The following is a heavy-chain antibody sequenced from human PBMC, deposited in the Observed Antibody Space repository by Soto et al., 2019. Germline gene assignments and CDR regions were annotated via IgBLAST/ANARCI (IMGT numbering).Heavy chain of an antibody. D-gene: IGHD1-1*01. J-gene: IGHJ4*02. V-gene: IGHV4-31*03. CDR1: GVSISSGGYY. Sequence: SETLSLTCTVSGVSISSGGYYWSWIRQHPGKGLEWIGYIYYSGSTYYNPSLKSRVTISVDTSKNQFSLKLSSVTAADTAVYYCARAARRTFDYWGQGTLVTVSS. CDR3: ARAARRTFDY. CDR2: IYYSGST.